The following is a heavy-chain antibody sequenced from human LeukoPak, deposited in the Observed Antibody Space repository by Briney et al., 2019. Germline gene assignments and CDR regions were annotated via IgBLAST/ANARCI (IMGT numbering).Heavy chain of an antibody. D-gene: IGHD6-13*01. CDR3: ARELAAAPLDY. CDR2: ISSSSSTI. J-gene: IGHJ4*02. Sequence: AGGSLRLSCAASGFTFSSYSMNWVRQAPGEGLEWVSYISSSSSTIYYADSVKGRFTISRDNAKNSLYLQMNSLRAEDTAVYYCARELAAAPLDYWGQGTLVTVSS. V-gene: IGHV3-48*01. CDR1: GFTFSSYS.